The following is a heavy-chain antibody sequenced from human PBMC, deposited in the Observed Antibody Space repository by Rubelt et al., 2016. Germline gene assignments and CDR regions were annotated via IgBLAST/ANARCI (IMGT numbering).Heavy chain of an antibody. CDR1: GFTFSNYG. Sequence: GGSLGLSCAASGFTFSNYGMHWVRQAPGKGLEWVSFIRSDGSNKFYADSVKGRFTISRDNSKNTLYLQMDSLRAEDTAVYYCARDADGAGTTSDYWGQGTLVSVSS. J-gene: IGHJ4*02. D-gene: IGHD1-7*01. CDR3: ARDADGAGTTSDY. CDR2: IRSDGSNK. V-gene: IGHV3-30*02.